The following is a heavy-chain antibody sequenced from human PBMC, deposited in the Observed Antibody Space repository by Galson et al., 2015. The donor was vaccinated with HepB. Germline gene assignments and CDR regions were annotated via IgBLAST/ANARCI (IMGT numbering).Heavy chain of an antibody. D-gene: IGHD1-26*01. CDR1: GYTFTGYY. J-gene: IGHJ5*02. CDR3: ARDLGLGRSPSNWFYP. Sequence: SVKVSCKASGYTFTGYYMHWVRQAPGQGLEWLGWINPNSGATNSAQKFQGRGTITRHTSIRTAYIELSRLRSDDTAVYYSARDLGLGRSPSNWFYPCGQGPLVTVSS. CDR2: INPNSGAT. V-gene: IGHV1-2*02.